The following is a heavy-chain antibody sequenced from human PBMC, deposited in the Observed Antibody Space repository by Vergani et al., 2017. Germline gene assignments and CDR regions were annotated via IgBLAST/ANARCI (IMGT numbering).Heavy chain of an antibody. J-gene: IGHJ4*02. CDR2: INAGNGNT. D-gene: IGHD6-19*01. CDR3: ASQYSSGWNVIGY. CDR1: GYTFTSYA. V-gene: IGHV1-3*01. Sequence: QVQLVQSGAEVKKPGASVKVSCKASGYTFTSYAMHWVRQAPGQRLEWMGWINAGNGNTKYSQKFQGRVTITRDTAASTAYMELSSLRSEDTAVYYCASQYSSGWNVIGYWGQGTLVTVSS.